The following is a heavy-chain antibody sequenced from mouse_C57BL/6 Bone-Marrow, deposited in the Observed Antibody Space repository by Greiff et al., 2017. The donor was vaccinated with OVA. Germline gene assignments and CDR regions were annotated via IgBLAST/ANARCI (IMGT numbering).Heavy chain of an antibody. CDR3: ARGGWLPPAWFAY. D-gene: IGHD2-3*01. V-gene: IGHV1-69*01. Sequence: VQLQQSGAELVMPGASVKLSCKASGYTFTSYWMHWVKQRPGQGLEWIGEIDPSDSYTNYNQKFKGKSTLTVDKSSSTAYMQLSSLTSEDSAVYYCARGGWLPPAWFAYWGQGTLVTVSA. CDR2: IDPSDSYT. J-gene: IGHJ3*01. CDR1: GYTFTSYW.